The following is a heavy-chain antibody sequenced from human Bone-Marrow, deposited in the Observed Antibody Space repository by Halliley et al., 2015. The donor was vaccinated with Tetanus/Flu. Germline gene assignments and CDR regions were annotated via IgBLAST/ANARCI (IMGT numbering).Heavy chain of an antibody. V-gene: IGHV3-30*18. Sequence: APGKGLEWVAVISHDGNSEYIGETVRGRFTISRDNSRNTLYLQMNSLRAEDTAVYYCAKNHRIGDEDYYYGLDVWDQGP. D-gene: IGHD3-16*01. CDR2: ISHDGNSE. J-gene: IGHJ6*02. CDR3: AKNHRIGDEDYYYGLDV.